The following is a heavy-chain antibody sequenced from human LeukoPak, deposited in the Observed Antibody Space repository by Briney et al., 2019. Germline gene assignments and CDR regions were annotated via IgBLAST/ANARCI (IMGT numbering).Heavy chain of an antibody. CDR2: ISGSGGST. Sequence: GGSLRLSCAASGFSFSSYAMSWVRQAPGKGLEWVSVISGSGGSTYYADSVKGRFTISRDNSKNTLYLQMNSLRAEDTAVYYCARGGWLGKPQRVDYWGQGTLVTVSS. V-gene: IGHV3-23*01. CDR3: ARGGWLGKPQRVDY. D-gene: IGHD6-19*01. J-gene: IGHJ4*02. CDR1: GFSFSSYA.